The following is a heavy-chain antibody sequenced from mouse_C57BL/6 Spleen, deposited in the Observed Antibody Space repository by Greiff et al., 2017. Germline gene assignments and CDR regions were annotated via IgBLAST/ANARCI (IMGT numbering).Heavy chain of an antibody. CDR1: GFTFTDYY. D-gene: IGHD2-4*01. CDR2: IRNKANGYTT. CDR3: ARSIYYDYDGYVDY. J-gene: IGHJ2*01. V-gene: IGHV7-3*01. Sequence: VQLQQSGGGLVQPGGSLSLSCAASGFTFTDYYMSWVRQPPGKALEWLGFIRNKANGYTTEYSASVKGRFTISRDNSQSILYLQLNALRAEDSATYYCARSIYYDYDGYVDYWGQGTTLTVSS.